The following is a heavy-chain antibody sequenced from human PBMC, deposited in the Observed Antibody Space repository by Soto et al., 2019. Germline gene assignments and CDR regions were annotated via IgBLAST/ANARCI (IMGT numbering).Heavy chain of an antibody. CDR1: GYSFTTYW. CDR2: IYPGDSDT. D-gene: IGHD6-6*01. CDR3: ASHPELYSSSSDPHYPGMDV. V-gene: IGHV5-51*01. Sequence: PGDALKISCKGSGYSFTTYWIGWVRQMPGKGLEWMGIIYPGDSDTRYSPSFQGQVTISADKSISTAYLQWSSLKASDTAMYYCASHPELYSSSSDPHYPGMDVWGQGTTLTVSS. J-gene: IGHJ6*02.